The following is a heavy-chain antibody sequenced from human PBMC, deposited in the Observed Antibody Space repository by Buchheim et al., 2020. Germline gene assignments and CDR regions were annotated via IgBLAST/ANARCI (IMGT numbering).Heavy chain of an antibody. V-gene: IGHV3-9*01. D-gene: IGHD3-22*01. CDR3: AKEGSGYEMDY. J-gene: IGHJ4*02. CDR2: ISWNSGSI. Sequence: EVQLVESGGGLVQPGRSLRLSCAASGFTFDDYAMHWVRQAPGKGLEWVSGISWNSGSIDYAGSVKGRFTISRDNAKNCLYLQMNSLRTEDTALYYCAKEGSGYEMDYWGQGTL. CDR1: GFTFDDYA.